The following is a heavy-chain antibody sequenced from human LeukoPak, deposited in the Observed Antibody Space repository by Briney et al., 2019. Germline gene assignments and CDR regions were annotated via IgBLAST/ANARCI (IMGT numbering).Heavy chain of an antibody. CDR2: INHSGSS. D-gene: IGHD2-2*01. Sequence: SETLSLTCAFYGGTFSGYYWSWIRQPAGRGVEWIGEINHSGSSNYNPSLKSRVTISVDTSKNQFSLKLSPVTAADTAVYYCARGRGPAASYYYYGMDVWGQGTTVTVSS. J-gene: IGHJ6*02. CDR3: ARGRGPAASYYYYGMDV. CDR1: GGTFSGYY. V-gene: IGHV4-34*01.